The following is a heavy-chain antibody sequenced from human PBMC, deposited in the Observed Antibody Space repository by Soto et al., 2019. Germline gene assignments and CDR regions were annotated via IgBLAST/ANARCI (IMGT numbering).Heavy chain of an antibody. J-gene: IGHJ6*02. CDR1: GFTFGDHA. D-gene: IGHD2-2*01. Sequence: PGGSLRLSCIGSGFTFGDHAMSWFHQAPGKGLEWVGFIRSKAYGGTTEYAASVKGRFTISRDDSNSIAYLQMNSLKTEDTAVYYCQYQLLTYYYGMDVWGQGTTVTVSS. CDR2: IRSKAYGGTT. V-gene: IGHV3-49*03. CDR3: QYQLLTYYYGMDV.